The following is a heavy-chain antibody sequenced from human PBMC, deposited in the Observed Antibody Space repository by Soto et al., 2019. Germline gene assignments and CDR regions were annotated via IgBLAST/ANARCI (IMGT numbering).Heavy chain of an antibody. Sequence: PSETLALTCTVSDASISSYNWSCIRQLPGKGLEWIGYIYYSGSTNYSPSLKSRVTISVDTSKNHFSLKLSSVTAADTAVYYCARLYGLDAFDIWGQGTMVTVS. V-gene: IGHV4-59*01. CDR3: ARLYGLDAFDI. D-gene: IGHD4-17*01. CDR1: DASISSYN. CDR2: IYYSGST. J-gene: IGHJ3*02.